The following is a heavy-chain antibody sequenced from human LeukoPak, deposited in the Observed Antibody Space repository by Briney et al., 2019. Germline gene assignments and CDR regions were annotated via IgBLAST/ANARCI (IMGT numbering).Heavy chain of an antibody. Sequence: GGSLRLSCAASGFTFSSYSMNWVRQAPGKGLEWVSSISSSSSYIYYADSVEGRFTISRDNAKNSLYLQMNSLRAEDTAVYYCARARRVGDDWSVYYFDYWGQGTLVTVSS. CDR3: ARARRVGDDWSVYYFDY. CDR1: GFTFSSYS. V-gene: IGHV3-21*01. CDR2: ISSSSSYI. J-gene: IGHJ4*02. D-gene: IGHD5-12*01.